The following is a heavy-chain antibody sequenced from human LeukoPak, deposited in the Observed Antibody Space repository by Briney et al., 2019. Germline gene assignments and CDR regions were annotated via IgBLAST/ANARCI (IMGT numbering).Heavy chain of an antibody. CDR2: INHSGST. J-gene: IGHJ5*02. D-gene: IGHD2/OR15-2a*01. CDR1: GGSFSGYY. CDR3: ARVFYGFDP. V-gene: IGHV4-34*01. Sequence: SETLSLTCADYGGSFSGYYWSWIRQPPGKGLEWIGEINHSGSTNYNPSLKSRVTISVDTSKNQFSLKLSSVTAADTAVYYCARVFYGFDPWGQGTLVTVSS.